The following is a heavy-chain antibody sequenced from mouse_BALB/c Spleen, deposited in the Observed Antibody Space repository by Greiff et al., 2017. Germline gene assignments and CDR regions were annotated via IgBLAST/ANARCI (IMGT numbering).Heavy chain of an antibody. CDR1: GYSFTGYY. V-gene: IGHV1-26*01. J-gene: IGHJ2*01. CDR2: VNPNHVGT. CDR3: ASTVVARGYYLDC. Sequence: EVHLVESGPDLVKPGASVKISCKASGYSFTGYYMHWLKQSHGHSLVWIGRVNPNHVGTRYTQKFKGKAILTGDKSSSTAYMELRSLTSEDSAVYYCASTVVARGYYLDCWGQGTTRTVAS. D-gene: IGHD1-1*01.